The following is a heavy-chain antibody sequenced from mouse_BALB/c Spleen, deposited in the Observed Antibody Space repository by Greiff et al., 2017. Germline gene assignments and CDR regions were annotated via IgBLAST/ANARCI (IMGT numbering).Heavy chain of an antibody. CDR1: GFTFSSYA. Sequence: EVKLVESGGGLVKPGGSLKLSCAASGFTFSSYAMSWVRQSPEKRLEWVAEISSGGSYTYYPDTVTGRFTISRDNAKNTLYLEMSSLRSEDTAMYYCASGKFEFAYWGQGTLVTVSA. D-gene: IGHD4-1*01. CDR2: ISSGGSYT. CDR3: ASGKFEFAY. J-gene: IGHJ3*01. V-gene: IGHV5-9-4*01.